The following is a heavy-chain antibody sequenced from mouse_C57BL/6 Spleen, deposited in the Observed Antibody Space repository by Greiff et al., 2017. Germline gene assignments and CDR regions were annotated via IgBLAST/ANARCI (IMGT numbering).Heavy chain of an antibody. CDR3: ASRANWSFDY. J-gene: IGHJ2*01. D-gene: IGHD4-1*01. V-gene: IGHV5-6*02. CDR2: ISSGGSYT. CDR1: GFTFSSYG. Sequence: DVKLVEPGGDLVKPGGSLKLSCEASGFTFSSYGMSWVRQTPDKRLEWVATISSGGSYTYYPDRVKGRFTISSDNANNTLYLQMSSLKSEDTAMYYCASRANWSFDYWGQGTTLTVSS.